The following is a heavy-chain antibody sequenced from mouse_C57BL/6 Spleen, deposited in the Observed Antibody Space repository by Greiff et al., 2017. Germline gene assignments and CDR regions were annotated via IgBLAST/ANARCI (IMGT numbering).Heavy chain of an antibody. D-gene: IGHD2-2*01. CDR1: GYAFSSSW. J-gene: IGHJ3*01. Sequence: QVHVKQPGPELVKPGASVKISCKASGYAFSSSWMNWVKQRPGRGLEWIGRIYPGDGDTNYNGKFKGKATLTADKSSSTAYMQLSSLTSEDSAVYFCARETVTSFAYWGQGTLVTVSA. V-gene: IGHV1-82*01. CDR3: ARETVTSFAY. CDR2: IYPGDGDT.